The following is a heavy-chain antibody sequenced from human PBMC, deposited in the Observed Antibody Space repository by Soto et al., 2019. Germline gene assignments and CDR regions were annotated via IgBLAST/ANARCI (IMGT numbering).Heavy chain of an antibody. CDR3: ARDNDRIGHFSYFDY. Sequence: QVQLVESGGGVVQPGRSLRLSCAASGFTFSHYGIDWVRQAPGKGLEWVAGVWYDGSKQYYADSVKGRFTVFRDNSKNTVYLQMNSLRPEDTAVYYCARDNDRIGHFSYFDYWGQGILVTVSS. CDR1: GFTFSHYG. D-gene: IGHD2-8*01. CDR2: VWYDGSKQ. J-gene: IGHJ4*02. V-gene: IGHV3-33*01.